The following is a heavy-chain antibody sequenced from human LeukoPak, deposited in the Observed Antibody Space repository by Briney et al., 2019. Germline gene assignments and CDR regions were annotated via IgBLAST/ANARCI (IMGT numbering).Heavy chain of an antibody. CDR2: INPNSGGT. CDR3: AMSIAAAGTRLLRLDY. J-gene: IGHJ4*02. CDR1: GYTFTGYY. D-gene: IGHD6-13*01. V-gene: IGHV1-2*02. Sequence: GASVKVSCKASGYTFTGYYMHWVRQAPGQGLEWMGWINPNSGGTNYAQKFQGRVTMTRDTSISTAYMELSRLRSDDTAVYYCAMSIAAAGTRLLRLDYWGQGTLVTVSS.